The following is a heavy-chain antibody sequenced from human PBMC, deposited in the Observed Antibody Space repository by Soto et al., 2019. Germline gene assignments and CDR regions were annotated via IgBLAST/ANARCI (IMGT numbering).Heavy chain of an antibody. Sequence: SETLSLTCTVSGDSISSGDYYWSWIRQPPGKGLEWIGYIYYSGSTYYNPSLKSRVTISVDTSKNQFSLKLSSVTAADTAVYYCARVSMVRGVIKDYYYGMDVWGQGTTVTVS. CDR3: ARVSMVRGVIKDYYYGMDV. D-gene: IGHD3-10*01. CDR1: GDSISSGDYY. J-gene: IGHJ6*02. V-gene: IGHV4-30-4*01. CDR2: IYYSGST.